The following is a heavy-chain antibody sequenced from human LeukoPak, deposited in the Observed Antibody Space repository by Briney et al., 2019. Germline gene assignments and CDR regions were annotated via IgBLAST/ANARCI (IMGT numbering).Heavy chain of an antibody. CDR2: IKQDGSEK. Sequence: GGSLRPSCAASGFTFSSYWMSWVRQAPGKGLEWVANIKQDGSEKYYVDSVKGRFTISRDNSKNTLYLQMNSLRAEDTAVYYCAKDRALWFGESDYWGQGTLVTVSS. J-gene: IGHJ4*02. V-gene: IGHV3-7*01. D-gene: IGHD3-10*01. CDR1: GFTFSSYW. CDR3: AKDRALWFGESDY.